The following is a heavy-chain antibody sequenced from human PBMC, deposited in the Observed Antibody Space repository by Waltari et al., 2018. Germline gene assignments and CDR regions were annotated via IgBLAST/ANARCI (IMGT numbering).Heavy chain of an antibody. Sequence: EVQLVESGGGLVQPGGSLKLSCAASGFTFSGSAMHWVRQASGKGLGGVGRIRSKANSYATADAASVKGRFTISRDDSKNTAYLQMNSLKTEDTAVYYCTRHLHIGGDYWGQGTLVTVSS. D-gene: IGHD5-12*01. CDR2: IRSKANSYAT. J-gene: IGHJ4*02. V-gene: IGHV3-73*02. CDR3: TRHLHIGGDY. CDR1: GFTFSGSA.